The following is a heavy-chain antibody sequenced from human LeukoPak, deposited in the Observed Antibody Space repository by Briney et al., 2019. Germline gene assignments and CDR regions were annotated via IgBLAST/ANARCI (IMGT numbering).Heavy chain of an antibody. CDR2: ISAYNGNT. D-gene: IGHD5-18*01. CDR1: GYTFTSYG. CDR3: ARTEDTAMASRYYYYYMDV. V-gene: IGHV1-18*01. Sequence: ASVKVSCKASGYTFTSYGISWVRQAPGQELEWMGWISAYNGNTNYAQKLQGRVTMTTDTSTSTAYMELRSLRSDDTAVYYCARTEDTAMASRYYYYYMDVWGKGTTVTVSS. J-gene: IGHJ6*03.